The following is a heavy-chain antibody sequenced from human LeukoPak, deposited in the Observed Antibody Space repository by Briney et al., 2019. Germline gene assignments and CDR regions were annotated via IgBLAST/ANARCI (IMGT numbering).Heavy chain of an antibody. V-gene: IGHV4-34*01. CDR1: GGSFSGYY. J-gene: IGHJ4*02. CDR2: INHGGST. D-gene: IGHD3-22*01. Sequence: TSETLSLTCAVYGGSFSGYYWSWIRQPPGKGLEWIGEINHGGSTNYNPSLKSRVTISVDTSKNQFSLKLSSVTAADTAVYYCARTYYYDSSAQGIADYWGQGTLVTVSS. CDR3: ARTYYYDSSAQGIADY.